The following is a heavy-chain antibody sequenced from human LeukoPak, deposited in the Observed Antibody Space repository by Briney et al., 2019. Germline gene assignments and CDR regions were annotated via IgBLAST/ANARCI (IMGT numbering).Heavy chain of an antibody. V-gene: IGHV3-21*01. J-gene: IGHJ4*02. Sequence: GGSLRLSCAASGFTFSTSSMNWVRQAQGKGLEWVSSISSSSDYIYYADSVKGRFTISRDNAKNSLYLQLNSLRAEDTAVYYCARGILADDYWGQGTLVTVSS. D-gene: IGHD5-18*01. CDR2: ISSSSDYI. CDR1: GFTFSTSS. CDR3: ARGILADDY.